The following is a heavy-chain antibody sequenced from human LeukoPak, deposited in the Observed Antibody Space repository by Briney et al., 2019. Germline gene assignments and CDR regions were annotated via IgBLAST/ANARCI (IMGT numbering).Heavy chain of an antibody. D-gene: IGHD5-18*01. CDR3: ARVSGPGGIQLWPIDY. CDR1: GYTFTSYY. CDR2: INPSGGST. J-gene: IGHJ4*02. Sequence: ASVKVSCKASGYTFTSYYMHRVRQAPGQGLEWMGIINPSGGSTSYAQKFQGRVTMTRDTSTSTVYMELSSLRSEDTAVYYCARVSGPGGIQLWPIDYWGQGTLVTVSS. V-gene: IGHV1-46*03.